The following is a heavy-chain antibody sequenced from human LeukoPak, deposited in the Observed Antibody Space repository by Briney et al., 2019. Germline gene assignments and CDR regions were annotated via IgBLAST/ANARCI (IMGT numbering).Heavy chain of an antibody. Sequence: SVKVSCKASGGTFSSYAISWVRQAPGQGLEWMGRIIPILGIANYAQKFQGRVTITADKSTSTAYMELSGLRSEDTAVYYCARRSSSWYPVTWGQGTLVTVSS. V-gene: IGHV1-69*04. J-gene: IGHJ5*02. CDR3: ARRSSSWYPVT. D-gene: IGHD6-13*01. CDR2: IIPILGIA. CDR1: GGTFSSYA.